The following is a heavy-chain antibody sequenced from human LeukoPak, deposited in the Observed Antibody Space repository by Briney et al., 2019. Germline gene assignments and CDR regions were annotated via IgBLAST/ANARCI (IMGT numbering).Heavy chain of an antibody. CDR3: ARVNYDDLWSGKGSFDS. Sequence: PSQTLSLTCTVSGGSISSGDYYWSWIRQPPGKGLEWIGYIYYSGSTYYNPSLKSRVTISVDTSKNQFSLKLSSVTAADAAVYYCARVNYDDLWSGKGSFDSWGQGTLVTVSS. V-gene: IGHV4-30-4*01. J-gene: IGHJ5*01. CDR2: IYYSGST. D-gene: IGHD3-3*01. CDR1: GGSISSGDYY.